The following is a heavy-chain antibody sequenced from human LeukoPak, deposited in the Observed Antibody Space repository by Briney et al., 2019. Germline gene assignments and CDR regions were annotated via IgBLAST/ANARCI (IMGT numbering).Heavy chain of an antibody. CDR2: INPSGGST. CDR1: GYTFTSYY. CDR3: ARVSGISTGDY. J-gene: IGHJ4*02. V-gene: IGHV1-46*01. D-gene: IGHD2/OR15-2a*01. Sequence: ASVKVSCKASGYTFTSYYMHWVRQAPGQGLEWMGIINPSGGSTSYAQKFQGRVTMTTDTSTSTAYMELRSLRSDDTAVYYCARVSGISTGDYWGQGTLVTVSS.